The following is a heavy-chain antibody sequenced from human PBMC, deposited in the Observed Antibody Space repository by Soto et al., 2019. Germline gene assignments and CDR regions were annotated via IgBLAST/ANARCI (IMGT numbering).Heavy chain of an antibody. CDR2: IVPIFGAL. V-gene: IGHV1-69*01. Sequence: QVQLLQSGAEVKKPGSSVKVSCKASGGTFSRFGISWVRQAPRQGLEWMGEIVPIFGALNHAQEFQARVTISADEPTGTAYMELSSLRSEDTAVYYCATSIRDAFNYDFDSWGAGTLVTVSS. CDR1: GGTFSRFG. J-gene: IGHJ4*02. CDR3: ATSIRDAFNYDFDS. D-gene: IGHD3-16*01.